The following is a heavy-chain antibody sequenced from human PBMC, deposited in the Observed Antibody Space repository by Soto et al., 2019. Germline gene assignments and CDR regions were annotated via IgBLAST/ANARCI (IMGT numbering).Heavy chain of an antibody. D-gene: IGHD3-3*01. Sequence: SETLSLTCSVSGGSINRSPYYWDWIRQSPGKGLEWIGSIYETGRTNHNPLLKSRVTMTVDTSRNQFSLKLSSVIAADTAVYYCARVRDWFDPWGQGTLVTVSS. CDR2: IYETGRT. J-gene: IGHJ5*02. CDR3: ARVRDWFDP. CDR1: GGSINRSPYY. V-gene: IGHV4-39*01.